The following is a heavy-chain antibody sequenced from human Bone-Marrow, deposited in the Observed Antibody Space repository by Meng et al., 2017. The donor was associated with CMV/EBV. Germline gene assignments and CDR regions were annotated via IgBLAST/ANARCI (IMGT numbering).Heavy chain of an antibody. J-gene: IGHJ6*02. Sequence: GGSLRLSCAASGFTFSSYSMNWVRQAPGKGLEWVSSISSSSSYIYYADSVKGRFTISRDNAKNSLYLQMNSLRAEDTAVYYCTKVGYDILTGYHHGMDVWGQGTTVTVSS. D-gene: IGHD3-9*01. CDR1: GFTFSSYS. V-gene: IGHV3-21*03. CDR3: TKVGYDILTGYHHGMDV. CDR2: ISSSSSYI.